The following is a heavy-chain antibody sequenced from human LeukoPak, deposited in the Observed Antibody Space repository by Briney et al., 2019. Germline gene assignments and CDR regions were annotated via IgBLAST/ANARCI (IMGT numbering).Heavy chain of an antibody. CDR1: GFTFDDYG. Sequence: GGSLRLSCAASGFTFDDYGLSWVRQAPGKGLEWVSSISSSSYIYYADSVKGRFTISRDNAKNSLYLQMNSLRAEDTAVYYCARVQWELLLDAFDIWGQGTMVTVSS. V-gene: IGHV3-69-1*01. CDR3: ARVQWELLLDAFDI. D-gene: IGHD1-26*01. CDR2: ISSSSYI. J-gene: IGHJ3*02.